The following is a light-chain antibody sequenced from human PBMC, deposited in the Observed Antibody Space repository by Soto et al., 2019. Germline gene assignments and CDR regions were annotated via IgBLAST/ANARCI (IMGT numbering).Light chain of an antibody. CDR2: AAS. V-gene: IGKV1-6*01. CDR1: RDVGSD. Sequence: QMTQSPSSLSASVGEKIIITCRASRDVGSDVSWYQQKPGQAPKLLIYAASNLYTGVPSRFSGSRSGTEFTLTIRSLQPEDFASYYCLQDYGDSWTFGQGTKVEIE. J-gene: IGKJ1*01. CDR3: LQDYGDSWT.